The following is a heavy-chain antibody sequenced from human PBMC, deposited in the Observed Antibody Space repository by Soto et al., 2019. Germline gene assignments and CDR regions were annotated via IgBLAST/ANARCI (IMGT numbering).Heavy chain of an antibody. CDR3: ARVLWTPDYHYYMDV. Sequence: PSETLSLTCTVSGGSISNFYWSWIRQPPGKGLEWIGYVYYTGSTSYNPSLKRRVTFSADSSRSQFSLRLSSVTAADTAVYYCARVLWTPDYHYYMDVWGKGTTVTVSS. J-gene: IGHJ6*03. CDR2: VYYTGST. V-gene: IGHV4-59*12. D-gene: IGHD2-21*01. CDR1: GGSISNFY.